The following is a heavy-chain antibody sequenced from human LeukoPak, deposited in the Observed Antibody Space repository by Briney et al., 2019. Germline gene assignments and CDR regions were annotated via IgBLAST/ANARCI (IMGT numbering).Heavy chain of an antibody. J-gene: IGHJ4*02. CDR1: AFTFSSYG. V-gene: IGHV3-30*18. D-gene: IGHD3-22*01. CDR2: ISNDGTNQ. Sequence: PGGSLRLSCAASAFTFSSYGMHWVRQAPGKGLEWVAVISNDGTNQYYGDSVKGRFTISRDNAKKSLYLEMNGLRAKDTAMYYCVKDLGFGMIVPRGFHYWGQGTLVSVSS. CDR3: VKDLGFGMIVPRGFHY.